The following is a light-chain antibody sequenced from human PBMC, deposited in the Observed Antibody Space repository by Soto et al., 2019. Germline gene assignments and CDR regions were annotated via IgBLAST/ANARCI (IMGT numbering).Light chain of an antibody. V-gene: IGKV3-20*01. CDR3: LQFGSSQLT. J-gene: IGKJ4*01. CDR1: QSVTSDY. CDR2: GAS. Sequence: EIVLTQSPGTLSLSPGESATLSCRASQSVTSDYFAWYQQKPRQPPRLLIYGASSRATGIPDRFSGSGSGTAFTLTISRLEPEDFAVYYCLQFGSSQLTFGGGNKVEI.